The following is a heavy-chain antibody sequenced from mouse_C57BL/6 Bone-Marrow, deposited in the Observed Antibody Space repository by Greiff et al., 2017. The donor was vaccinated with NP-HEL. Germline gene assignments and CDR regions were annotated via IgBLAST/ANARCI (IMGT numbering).Heavy chain of an antibody. CDR1: GYTFTSYW. V-gene: IGHV1-74*01. Sequence: VQLQQPGAELVKPGASVKVSCKASGYTFTSYWMHWVKQRPGQGLEWIGRIHPSDSDTNYHQKFKGQATLSRDKSSNTAYLQLSSLKSEDSAVDYGANIYHGPHYFDYWGQGTTLTVSS. D-gene: IGHD2-3*01. CDR3: ANIYHGPHYFDY. CDR2: IHPSDSDT. J-gene: IGHJ2*01.